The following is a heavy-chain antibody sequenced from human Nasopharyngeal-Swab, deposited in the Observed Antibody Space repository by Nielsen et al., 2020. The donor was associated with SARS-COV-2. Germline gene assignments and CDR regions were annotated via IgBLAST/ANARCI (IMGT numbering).Heavy chain of an antibody. CDR1: GGTFSSYA. CDR2: IIPIFGTA. CDR3: AVPRGSGWYYRSLSFDY. V-gene: IGHV1-69*13. J-gene: IGHJ4*02. D-gene: IGHD6-19*01. Sequence: SVKVSCKASGGTFSSYAISWVRQAPGQGLEWMGGIIPIFGTANYAQKFQGRVTITADESTSTAYMELSSLRSEDTAVYYCAVPRGSGWYYRSLSFDYWGQGTLVTVSS.